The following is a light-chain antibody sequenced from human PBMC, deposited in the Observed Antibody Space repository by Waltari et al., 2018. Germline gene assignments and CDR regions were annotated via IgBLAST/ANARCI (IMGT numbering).Light chain of an antibody. CDR3: SSYTSSSTLVV. CDR1: SSDVGGYNY. V-gene: IGLV2-14*03. CDR2: DVS. Sequence: SGSPGQSITISCTGTSSDVGGYNYVSWYQQHPGKAPKLMIYDVSNRPSGVSNRFSGSKSGNPASLTISGLQAEDEADYYCSSYTSSSTLVVFGGGTKLTVL. J-gene: IGLJ2*01.